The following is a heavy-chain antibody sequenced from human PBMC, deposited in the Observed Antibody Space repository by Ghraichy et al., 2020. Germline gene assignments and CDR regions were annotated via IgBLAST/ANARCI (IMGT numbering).Heavy chain of an antibody. V-gene: IGHV4-34*01. Sequence: SETLSLTCGVYGGSISGYYWSWIRQSPGKGLEWIGEINHSGSTNYNPSLKSRVTISVDTSKNQFSLKLTSVTAADTALYYCARGCCWSRDYHNPSSYCRYGMNVWTQGTTVTVSS. CDR2: INHSGST. CDR1: GGSISGYY. D-gene: IGHD5-24*01. J-gene: IGHJ6*01. CDR3: ARGCCWSRDYHNPSSYCRYGMNV.